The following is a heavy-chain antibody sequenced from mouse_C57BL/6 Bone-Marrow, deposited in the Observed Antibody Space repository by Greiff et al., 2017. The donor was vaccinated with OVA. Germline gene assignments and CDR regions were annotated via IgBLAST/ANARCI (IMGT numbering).Heavy chain of an antibody. Sequence: VQLKQSGPELVKPGASVKISCKASGYSFTDYNMNWVKQSNGKSLEWIGVINPNYGTTSYNQKFKGKATLTVDQSSSTAYMQLNSLTSEDSAVYYCARRGEFITTVGGYFDVWGTGTTVTVSS. CDR3: ARRGEFITTVGGYFDV. D-gene: IGHD1-1*01. J-gene: IGHJ1*03. CDR2: INPNYGTT. CDR1: GYSFTDYN. V-gene: IGHV1-39*01.